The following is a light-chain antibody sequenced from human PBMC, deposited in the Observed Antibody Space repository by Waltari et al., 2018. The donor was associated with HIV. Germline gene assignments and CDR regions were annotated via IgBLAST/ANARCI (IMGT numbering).Light chain of an antibody. CDR2: SNN. J-gene: IGLJ3*02. Sequence: QSVLTQPLSASGTPGQRVTISCSGSSSHIGDFSVSWYQHLPGAAPKLLIYSNNQRPSGVPDRFSGSRSGISASLAISGLRSEDEAVYSCAVWDDSLRGGVFGGGTKLTVL. V-gene: IGLV1-47*01. CDR3: AVWDDSLRGGV. CDR1: SSHIGDFS.